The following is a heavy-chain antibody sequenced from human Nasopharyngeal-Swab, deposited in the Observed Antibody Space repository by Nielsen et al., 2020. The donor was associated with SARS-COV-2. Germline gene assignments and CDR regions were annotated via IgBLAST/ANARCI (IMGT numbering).Heavy chain of an antibody. J-gene: IGHJ4*02. D-gene: IGHD3/OR15-3a*01. CDR3: AREGEEDDGTGWTRGGYFDL. V-gene: IGHV1-69*01. Sequence: WVRQAPGQGLEWLGGLIPLFEKTDYAQRFQGRVTFTADESTTTAYMELSSLGSEDTAVYYCAREGEEDDGTGWTRGGYFDLWGQGTQVTVSS. CDR2: LIPLFEKT.